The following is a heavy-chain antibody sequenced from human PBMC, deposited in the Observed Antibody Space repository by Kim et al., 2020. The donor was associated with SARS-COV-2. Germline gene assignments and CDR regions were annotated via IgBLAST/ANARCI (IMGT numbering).Heavy chain of an antibody. D-gene: IGHD3-22*01. J-gene: IGHJ4*02. V-gene: IGHV4-34*01. CDR3: ARVKRSSGYYFDY. Sequence: YNPSRKSRVTISVDTSKNQFSLKLSSVTAADTAVYYCARVKRSSGYYFDYWGQGTLVTVSS.